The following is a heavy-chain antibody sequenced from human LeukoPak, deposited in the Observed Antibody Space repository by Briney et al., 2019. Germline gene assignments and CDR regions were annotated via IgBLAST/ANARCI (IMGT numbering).Heavy chain of an antibody. Sequence: KPSETLSLTCSVSGGSISSNSHYWGWIRQPPGKGLEWIGSIYYSGSTYYNSSLKSRVTISVDTSKNQFSLKLTSATAADTAVYYCARQVYYYDRSGYYYVDFFDFWGQGTLVTVSS. CDR2: IYYSGST. V-gene: IGHV4-39*01. J-gene: IGHJ4*02. D-gene: IGHD3-22*01. CDR1: GGSISSNSHY. CDR3: ARQVYYYDRSGYYYVDFFDF.